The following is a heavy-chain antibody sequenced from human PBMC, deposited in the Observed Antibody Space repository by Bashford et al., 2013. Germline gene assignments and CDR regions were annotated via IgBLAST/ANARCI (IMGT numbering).Heavy chain of an antibody. Sequence: GGSLRLSCAAFGFTFSSYGMHWVRQAPGKGLEWVAVISYDRNNEYYGDSVKGRFTVSRDNAKNTLYLQMNSLRAEDTAVYYCASWLGWELPHDAFDIWGQGTMVTVSS. CDR3: ASWLGWELPHDAFDI. D-gene: IGHD1-26*01. J-gene: IGHJ3*02. CDR1: GFTFSSYG. CDR2: ISYDRNNE. V-gene: IGHV3-30*03.